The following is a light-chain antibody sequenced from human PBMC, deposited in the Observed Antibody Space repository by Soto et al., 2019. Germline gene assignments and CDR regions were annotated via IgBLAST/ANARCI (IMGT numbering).Light chain of an antibody. CDR1: QSVSSS. CDR3: QQYNNWWT. J-gene: IGKJ1*01. Sequence: EIVMTQSPATLSVSPGERVTLSCTAGQSVSSSLAWYQQKPGQAPRLLIYGASTRATGIPARFSGSGSETEFTLTISSLQSEDFAVYYCQQYNNWWTFGQGTKVEI. CDR2: GAS. V-gene: IGKV3-15*01.